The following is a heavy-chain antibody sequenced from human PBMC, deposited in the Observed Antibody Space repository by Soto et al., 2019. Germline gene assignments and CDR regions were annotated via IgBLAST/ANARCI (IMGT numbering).Heavy chain of an antibody. CDR3: ARGGSGSYFWYFDL. CDR1: GFTFSRYE. D-gene: IGHD1-26*01. V-gene: IGHV3-48*03. Sequence: GGSLRLSCADSGFTFSRYEMNWVRQSPGKGLEWVSYISSSSSTLYYADSVKGRFTISRDNAKNSLYLQMNSLRAEDTAVYYCARGGSGSYFWYFDLWGRGTLVTVSS. CDR2: ISSSSSTL. J-gene: IGHJ2*01.